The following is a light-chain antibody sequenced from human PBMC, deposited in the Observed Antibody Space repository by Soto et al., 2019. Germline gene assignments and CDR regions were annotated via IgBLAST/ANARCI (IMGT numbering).Light chain of an antibody. CDR1: PSVSSN. CDR2: GAS. V-gene: IGKV3-15*01. CDR3: QQYDDWPPIT. Sequence: EIVMTQSPATLSVSPGERATLSCRASPSVSSNLVWYQQKPGQAPRLLIYGASTRATGIPARFSGSGSGTEFTLTISSLQSEDFAIYFCQQYDDWPPITFGQGTRLEIK. J-gene: IGKJ5*01.